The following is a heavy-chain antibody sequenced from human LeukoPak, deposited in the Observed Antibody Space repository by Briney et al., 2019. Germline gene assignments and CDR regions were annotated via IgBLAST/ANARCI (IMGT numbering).Heavy chain of an antibody. V-gene: IGHV3-74*01. Sequence: GGSLRLSCAGSGVTFSTYWLHWVRQAPGKGLMWVSRIVNVGGNVRYADSVKGRFTISRDNANNTVYLQMNSLRGEDTAVYYCVRERGETGRTDYWGQGTLVTVSS. D-gene: IGHD7-27*01. CDR3: VRERGETGRTDY. CDR1: GVTFSTYW. J-gene: IGHJ4*02. CDR2: IVNVGGNV.